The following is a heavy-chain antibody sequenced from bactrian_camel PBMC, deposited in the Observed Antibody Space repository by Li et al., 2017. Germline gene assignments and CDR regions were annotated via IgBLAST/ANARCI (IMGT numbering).Heavy chain of an antibody. J-gene: IGHJ4*01. CDR3: ATCGSTWDLSS. D-gene: IGHD6*01. CDR2: INSGSGST. V-gene: IGHV3S40*01. Sequence: VQLVESGGGLVQPGGSLRLSCAASGFTFSYYDMTWVRQAPGKGLEWVSGINSGSGSTYYADSVKGRFTISRDNAKNTLYLQLNSLKTEDMAMYYCATCGSTWDLSSWGQGTQVTVS. CDR1: GFTFSYYD.